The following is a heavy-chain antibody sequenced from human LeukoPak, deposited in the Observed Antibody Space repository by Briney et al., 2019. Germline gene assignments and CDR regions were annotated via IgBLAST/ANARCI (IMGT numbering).Heavy chain of an antibody. D-gene: IGHD2/OR15-2a*01. V-gene: IGHV4-34*01. CDR2: IDQSGTT. Sequence: PSETLSLTCVVYAGSFSGYYWSWLRQPPGKGLEWIAEIDQSGTTNYNPSLKTRVNISVETYKKQFSLTLTSMTAADTAVYYCARIPHFYFGYGYFDSWGQGTLVTVSS. CDR1: AGSFSGYY. J-gene: IGHJ4*02. CDR3: ARIPHFYFGYGYFDS.